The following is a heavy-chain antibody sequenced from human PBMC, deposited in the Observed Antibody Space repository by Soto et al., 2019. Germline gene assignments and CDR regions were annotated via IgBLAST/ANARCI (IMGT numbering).Heavy chain of an antibody. CDR1: GDSFSSNSAA. Sequence: SQTLSLTCAISGDSFSSNSAALNWIRQSPSRGLEWLGRTYYRSKWYNDYAVSVKSRITINPDTSKNQFSLQLNSVTPEDTAVYYCASGEGEYYYYGMDVWGQGTTVTVSS. V-gene: IGHV6-1*01. CDR3: ASGEGEYYYYGMDV. CDR2: TYYRSKWYN. D-gene: IGHD3-10*01. J-gene: IGHJ6*02.